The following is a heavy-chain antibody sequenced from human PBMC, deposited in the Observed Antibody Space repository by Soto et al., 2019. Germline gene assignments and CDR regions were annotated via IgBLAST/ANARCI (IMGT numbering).Heavy chain of an antibody. CDR3: ARNFNDGLDY. V-gene: IGHV5-10-1*01. D-gene: IGHD1-1*01. CDR2: IDPSDSYT. J-gene: IGHJ4*02. CDR1: GYSFTSHL. Sequence: GESLKISFKGSGYSFTSHLISWVRQMPVEGLEWMGRIDPSDSYTEYRPSFQGHITMSSDKSISTAHVQWSSLAASDTAIYYCARNFNDGLDYWGQGTLVTVSS.